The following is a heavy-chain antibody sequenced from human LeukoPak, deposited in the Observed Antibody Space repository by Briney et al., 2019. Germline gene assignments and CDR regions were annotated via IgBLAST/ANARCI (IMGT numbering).Heavy chain of an antibody. CDR2: ISSSSSYI. J-gene: IGHJ4*02. D-gene: IGHD6-6*01. CDR1: GFTFSSYS. CDR3: ARVPGGRGAALADDY. Sequence: NPGGSLRLSCAASGFTFSSYSMNWVRQAPGKGLEWVSSISSSSSYIYYADSVKGRFTISRDNAKNSLYLQMNSLRAEDTAVYYCARVPGGRGAALADDYWGQGTLVTVSS. V-gene: IGHV3-21*01.